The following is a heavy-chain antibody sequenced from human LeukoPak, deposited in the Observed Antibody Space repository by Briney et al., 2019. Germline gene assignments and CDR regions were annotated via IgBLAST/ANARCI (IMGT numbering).Heavy chain of an antibody. D-gene: IGHD2-2*01. J-gene: IGHJ4*02. Sequence: GGSLRLSCAASGFTFSSYSMNWVRQAPGKGLEWVSSISSSSYIYYADSVKGRFTISRDNAKNSLYLQMNSLRAEDTAVYHCARDPFYCSSTSCGDYWGQGTLVTVSS. CDR3: ARDPFYCSSTSCGDY. CDR2: ISSSSYI. V-gene: IGHV3-21*01. CDR1: GFTFSSYS.